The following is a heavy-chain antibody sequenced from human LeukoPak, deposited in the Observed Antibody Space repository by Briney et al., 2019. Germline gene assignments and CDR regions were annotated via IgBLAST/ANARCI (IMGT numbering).Heavy chain of an antibody. D-gene: IGHD3-3*01. Sequence: GGSLRLSCAASGFTFSGYTLHWVRQAPGKGLEYVSAIISHGGSTHYADSVKGRFTVSRDNSKNTLYLQMDSLRAEDMAVYYCARITMGATSADFYYYFLDAWGKGTTVTVSS. CDR3: ARITMGATSADFYYYFLDA. CDR1: GFTFSGYT. V-gene: IGHV3-64*02. J-gene: IGHJ6*03. CDR2: IISHGGST.